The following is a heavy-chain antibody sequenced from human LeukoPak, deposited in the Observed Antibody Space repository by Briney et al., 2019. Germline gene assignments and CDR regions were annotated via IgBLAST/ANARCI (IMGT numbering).Heavy chain of an antibody. J-gene: IGHJ4*02. Sequence: ASVKVSCKASGYTFTGYYMRWVRQAPGQGLEWMGCINPNSGGTNYAQKFQGRVTMTRDTSISTAYMELSRLRSDDTAVYYCARVRIAVAGTYFDYWGQGTLVTVSS. CDR3: ARVRIAVAGTYFDY. CDR2: INPNSGGT. V-gene: IGHV1-2*02. D-gene: IGHD6-19*01. CDR1: GYTFTGYY.